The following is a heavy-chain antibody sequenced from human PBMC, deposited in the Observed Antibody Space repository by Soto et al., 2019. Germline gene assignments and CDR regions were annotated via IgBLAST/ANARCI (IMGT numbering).Heavy chain of an antibody. V-gene: IGHV3-23*01. CDR1: GFTFSSYS. CDR2: ISGSGGST. Sequence: GSLRLSCAASGFTFSSYSMSWVRQAPGKGLEWVSAISGSGGSTYYADSVKGRFTISRDNSKNTLYLQMHSLGAEDTAVYYCAKDRGGVLAPSYFDNWGQGTLVTVSS. CDR3: AKDRGGVLAPSYFDN. J-gene: IGHJ4*02. D-gene: IGHD2-8*01.